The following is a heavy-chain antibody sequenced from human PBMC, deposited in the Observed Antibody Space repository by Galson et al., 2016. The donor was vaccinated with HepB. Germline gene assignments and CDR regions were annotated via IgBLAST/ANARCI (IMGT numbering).Heavy chain of an antibody. CDR1: GRSPSDGTYY. V-gene: IGHV4-39*01. CDR2: IHYDGSI. Sequence: SETLSLTCDVPGRSPSDGTYYWGWIRQPPGKGLEWIGSIHYDGSIYYNPSLKSRVTIFLDTSKNQFSLNLTSVTAADTSVYYCARLVHGGTFFDSWGQGTLVTVSS. D-gene: IGHD1-14*01. J-gene: IGHJ4*02. CDR3: ARLVHGGTFFDS.